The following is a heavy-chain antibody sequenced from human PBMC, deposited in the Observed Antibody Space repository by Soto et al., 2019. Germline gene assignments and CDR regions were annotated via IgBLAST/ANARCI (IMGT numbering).Heavy chain of an antibody. CDR2: IYYRGST. CDR1: GDSISSGDFY. Sequence: SETLSLTCSVSGDSISSGDFYVGWVRQPPGTGLEWIGSIYYRGSTHYSPSLKSRLTMSIDTSTNQFSLILTSVTTADTAVYYCARHLVQRPFDYWGQGTLVTVSS. CDR3: ARHLVQRPFDY. D-gene: IGHD2-21*01. V-gene: IGHV4-39*01. J-gene: IGHJ4*02.